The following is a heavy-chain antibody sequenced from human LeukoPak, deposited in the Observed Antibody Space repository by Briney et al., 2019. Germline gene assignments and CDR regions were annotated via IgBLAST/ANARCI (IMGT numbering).Heavy chain of an antibody. V-gene: IGHV3-23*01. CDR2: ISDTGGST. D-gene: IGHD2-2*01. CDR1: GFTFSNYA. Sequence: PGGSLRLSCAASGFTFSNYAMNWVRQAPGKGLEWVSVISDTGGSTYYADSVKGRFTISRDNSKNTLYLQMNSLRVEDTAVYYCAKASLQYGVGTSYWGQGTLVTVSS. CDR3: AKASLQYGVGTSY. J-gene: IGHJ4*02.